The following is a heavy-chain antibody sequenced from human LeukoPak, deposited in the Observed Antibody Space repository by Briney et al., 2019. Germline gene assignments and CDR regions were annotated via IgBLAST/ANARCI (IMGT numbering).Heavy chain of an antibody. CDR1: GFTFSSYA. CDR3: ARGGRPFYYMDV. CDR2: ISGSGGST. Sequence: GGSLRLSCAASGFTFSSYAMSWVRQAPGKGLEWVSAISGSGGSTYYADSVKGRFTISRDNSKNTLYLQINSLRAEDTALYYCARGGRPFYYMDVWGKGTTVTVSS. J-gene: IGHJ6*03. V-gene: IGHV3-23*01.